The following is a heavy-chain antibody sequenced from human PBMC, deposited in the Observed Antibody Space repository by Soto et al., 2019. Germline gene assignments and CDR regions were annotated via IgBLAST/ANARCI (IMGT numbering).Heavy chain of an antibody. CDR2: IIPIFGTA. D-gene: IGHD2-15*01. CDR1: GGTFSSYA. Sequence: ASVKVSCKASGGTFSSYAISWVRQAPGQGLEWMGEIIPIFGTANYAQKFQGRVTITADESTSTAYMELSSLRSEDTAVYYCAEEINRAAHYYYYGMDVWGQGTTVTVSS. J-gene: IGHJ6*02. V-gene: IGHV1-69*13. CDR3: AEEINRAAHYYYYGMDV.